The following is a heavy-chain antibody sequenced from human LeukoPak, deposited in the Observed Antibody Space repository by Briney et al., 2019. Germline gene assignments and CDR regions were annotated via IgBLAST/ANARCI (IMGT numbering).Heavy chain of an antibody. CDR3: ARSYSSWGNTEPDAFDI. J-gene: IGHJ3*02. CDR2: IYHNGST. V-gene: IGHV4-30-2*01. CDR1: SASISSGGYY. Sequence: SETLSLTCTVSSASISSGGYYWNWIRQPPGKGLEWIGYIYHNGSTYYNPSLKSRVTISVDRSKNQFSLKLSSVTAADTAVYYCARSYSSWGNTEPDAFDIWGQGTMVTVSS. D-gene: IGHD6-6*01.